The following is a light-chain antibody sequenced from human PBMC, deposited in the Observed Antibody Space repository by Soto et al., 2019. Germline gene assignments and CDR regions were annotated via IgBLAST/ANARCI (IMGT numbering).Light chain of an antibody. CDR1: QSITTTY. CDR3: QQYHSLPTT. CDR2: GAS. V-gene: IGKV3-20*01. J-gene: IGKJ3*01. Sequence: EIVLTQSPGTLSLSPGERATLSCRASQSITTTYLAWYQQKPGQAPRLLIYGASNRATGIPDRFSGSGSGTDFTLTLNRLEPEDFKVYYCQQYHSLPTTFGPGTKVDI.